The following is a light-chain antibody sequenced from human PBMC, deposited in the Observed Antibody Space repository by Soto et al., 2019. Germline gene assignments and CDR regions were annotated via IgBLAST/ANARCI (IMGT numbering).Light chain of an antibody. V-gene: IGKV3-20*01. J-gene: IGKJ4*01. CDR2: GAS. CDR3: QQYGSSPG. Sequence: EILRTQSPGTLSLSPGERATLSCRASQSVTSSYLAWYQQKPGQATRLLIYGASSRATGIPDRFSGSGPGTDFTLTSSRLEPEDFAMYYCQQYGSSPGFGGGTQVEIK. CDR1: QSVTSSY.